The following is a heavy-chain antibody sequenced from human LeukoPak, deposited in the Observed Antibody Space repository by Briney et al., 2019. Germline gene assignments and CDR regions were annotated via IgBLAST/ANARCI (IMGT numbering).Heavy chain of an antibody. CDR3: ARRVERRRYYFDY. V-gene: IGHV4-59*05. CDR1: GGSISSYY. CDR2: IYYSGST. J-gene: IGHJ4*02. Sequence: PSETLSLTCTVSGGSISSYYWNWIRQPPGKGLEWIGSIYYSGSTYYNPSLKSRVTISVDTSKNQFSLKLSSVTAADTAVYYCARRVERRRYYFDYWGQGTLVTVSS. D-gene: IGHD1-1*01.